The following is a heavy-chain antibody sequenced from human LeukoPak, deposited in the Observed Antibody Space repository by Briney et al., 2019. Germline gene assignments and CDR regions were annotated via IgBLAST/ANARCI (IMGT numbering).Heavy chain of an antibody. CDR3: ARDEHCSSGPCYYGAFDI. J-gene: IGHJ3*02. V-gene: IGHV3-7*01. CDR2: IKEDGSET. Sequence: GGSLRLSCAASGFTFSNYWMSWVRQAPGKGLEWVANIKEDGSETQYVDSVKGRFTVSRDNAKNSLYLQMNNLRGEDTAVYYCARDEHCSSGPCYYGAFDIWGQGTKVTVSS. D-gene: IGHD2-15*01. CDR1: GFTFSNYW.